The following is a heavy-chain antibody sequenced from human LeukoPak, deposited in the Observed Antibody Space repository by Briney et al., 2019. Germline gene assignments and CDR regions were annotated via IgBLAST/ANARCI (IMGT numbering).Heavy chain of an antibody. J-gene: IGHJ6*02. D-gene: IGHD4-17*01. CDR1: GFTFSDYY. Sequence: PGGSLRLSCTASGFTFSDYYMTWIRQAPGKGLEWVSSISSSSSYIYYADSVKGRFTISRDNAKNSLCLQMNSLRAEDTAVYYCARAEGDYLNYYGMDVWGQGTTVTVSS. CDR3: ARAEGDYLNYYGMDV. V-gene: IGHV3-11*06. CDR2: ISSSSSYI.